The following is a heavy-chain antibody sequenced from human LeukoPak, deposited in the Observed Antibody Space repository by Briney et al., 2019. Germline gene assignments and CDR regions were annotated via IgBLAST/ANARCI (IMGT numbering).Heavy chain of an antibody. Sequence: PSETLSLTCTVSDDSIRSYYWSWIRQPPGKGLEWIAYIYYTGSTNYNPSLKSRVTISVDTSKNQFSLKLGSVTAADTAMYYCARGGLSPWGLDCWGQGTLVTVSS. V-gene: IGHV4-59*01. J-gene: IGHJ4*02. D-gene: IGHD7-27*01. CDR2: IYYTGST. CDR3: ARGGLSPWGLDC. CDR1: DDSIRSYY.